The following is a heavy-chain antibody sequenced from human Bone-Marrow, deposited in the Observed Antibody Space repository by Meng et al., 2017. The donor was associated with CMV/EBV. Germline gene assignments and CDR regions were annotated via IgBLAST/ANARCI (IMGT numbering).Heavy chain of an antibody. D-gene: IGHD2-2*01. V-gene: IGHV3-21*05. CDR3: AREGYCSSTSCSIKY. CDR1: GFTFSSYE. Sequence: GESLKISCAASGFTFSSYEMNWVRQAPGKGLECVSYISSSSSYIYYADSVKCRFTISRDNAKNSLYLQMNSLRAEDTAVYYCAREGYCSSTSCSIKYWGQGTLVTVSS. J-gene: IGHJ4*02. CDR2: ISSSSSYI.